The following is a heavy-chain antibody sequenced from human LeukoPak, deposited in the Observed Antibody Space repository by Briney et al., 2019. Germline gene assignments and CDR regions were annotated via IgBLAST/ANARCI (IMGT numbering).Heavy chain of an antibody. Sequence: SETLSLTCTVSGGSISSGDYYWSWIRQPPGKGLEWIGYIYYSGSTYYNPSLKSRVTISVDTSKNQFSLKLSSVTAADTAVYYCARDPTEVVPNAFDIWGQGTMVTVSS. J-gene: IGHJ3*02. CDR2: IYYSGST. CDR1: GGSISSGDYY. V-gene: IGHV4-30-4*01. CDR3: ARDPTEVVPNAFDI. D-gene: IGHD2-2*01.